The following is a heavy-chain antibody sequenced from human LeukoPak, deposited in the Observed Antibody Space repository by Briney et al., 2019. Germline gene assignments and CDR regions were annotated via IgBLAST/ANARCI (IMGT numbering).Heavy chain of an antibody. CDR3: AKGGDQLLLMLNPTTQCYMDV. CDR1: GFTFSSFS. V-gene: IGHV3-48*04. D-gene: IGHD2-2*01. J-gene: IGHJ6*03. Sequence: QSGGSLRLSCVASGFTFSSFSMNWVRQAPGKGLEWVSFITSSGGTIYYADSVKGRFTMSRDNAKNTLYLQMNSLRAEDTAVYYCAKGGDQLLLMLNPTTQCYMDVWGKGTTVTVSS. CDR2: ITSSGGTI.